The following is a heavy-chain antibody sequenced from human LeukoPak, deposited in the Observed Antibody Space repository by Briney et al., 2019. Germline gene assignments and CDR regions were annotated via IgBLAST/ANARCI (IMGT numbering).Heavy chain of an antibody. CDR2: IIPIFDTA. D-gene: IGHD3-10*01. CDR1: GYTFTSYG. CDR3: ASNYGSGMSYYGMDA. V-gene: IGHV1-69*13. J-gene: IGHJ6*02. Sequence: SVKVSCKASGYTFTSYGISWVRQAPGQGLEWMGGIIPIFDTANYAQKFQGRVTITADESTSTAYMELSSLRSEDTAVYYCASNYGSGMSYYGMDAWGQGTTVAVSS.